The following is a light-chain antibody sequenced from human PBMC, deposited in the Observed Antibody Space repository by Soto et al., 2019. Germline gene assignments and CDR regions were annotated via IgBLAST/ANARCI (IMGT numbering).Light chain of an antibody. V-gene: IGLV1-40*01. CDR1: SSNIGAGYD. CDR2: GNS. Sequence: QSVLTQPPSVSGAPGQRVTISCTGSSSNIGAGYDVHWYQQLPGTAPKLLIYGNSNRPSGVPDRFSGSKSGTSASLAITGLHAEDEADYYSQSYDSSLSAVVFGGGTKLTVL. CDR3: QSYDSSLSAVV. J-gene: IGLJ2*01.